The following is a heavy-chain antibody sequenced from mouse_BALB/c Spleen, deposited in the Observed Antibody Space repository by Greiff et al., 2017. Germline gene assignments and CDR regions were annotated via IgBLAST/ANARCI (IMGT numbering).Heavy chain of an antibody. CDR2: IWAGGST. CDR3: ARDSRYDVRAMDY. Sequence: QVQLMESGPGLVAPSQSLSITCTVSGFSLTSYGVHWVRQPPGKGLEWLGVIWAGGSTNYNSALMSRLSISKDNSKSQVFLKMNSLQTDDTAMYYCARDSRYDVRAMDYWGQGTSVTVSS. D-gene: IGHD2-14*01. V-gene: IGHV2-9*02. J-gene: IGHJ4*01. CDR1: GFSLTSYG.